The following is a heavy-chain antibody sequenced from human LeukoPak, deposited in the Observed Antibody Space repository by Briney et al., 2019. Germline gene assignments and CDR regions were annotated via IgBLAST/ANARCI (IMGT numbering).Heavy chain of an antibody. D-gene: IGHD1-14*01. CDR2: ISGSGGST. J-gene: IGHJ6*03. V-gene: IGHV3-23*01. Sequence: GGSLRLSCAASGFTFSSYAMSWVRQAPGKGLEWVSAISGSGGSTYYADSVKGRFTISRDNAKNSLYLQMNSLRAEDTAVYYCARSGGGMDVWGKGTTVTVSS. CDR3: ARSGGGMDV. CDR1: GFTFSSYA.